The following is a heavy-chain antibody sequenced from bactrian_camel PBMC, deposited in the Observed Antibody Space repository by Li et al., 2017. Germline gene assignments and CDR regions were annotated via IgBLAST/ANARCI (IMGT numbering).Heavy chain of an antibody. CDR3: AATGWYYNEHGCTFRVTHSSDYNY. CDR1: GFTFDDSD. V-gene: IGHV3S66*01. Sequence: DVQLVESGGGSVQAGEALTLSCTASGFTFDDSDIAWYRLGQGDECELVSSIRRHGTTNYADSVKGRFTISQDNSKNTLYLQMSSLKTEDAAMYFCAATGWYYNEHGCTFRVTHSSDYNYWGRGTQVTVS. CDR2: IRRHGTT. J-gene: IGHJ4*01. D-gene: IGHD4*01.